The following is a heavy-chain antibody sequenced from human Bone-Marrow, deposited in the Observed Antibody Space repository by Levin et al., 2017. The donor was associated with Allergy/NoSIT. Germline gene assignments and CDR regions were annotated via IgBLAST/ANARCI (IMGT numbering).Heavy chain of an antibody. CDR2: ISYDGSNK. Sequence: SCAASGFTFSSYGMHWVRQAPGKGLEWVAVISYDGSNKYYADSVKGRFTISRDNSKNTLYLQMNSLRAEDTAVYYCAKDAGYSSGWYSNGMDVWGQGTTVTVSS. CDR3: AKDAGYSSGWYSNGMDV. V-gene: IGHV3-30*18. J-gene: IGHJ6*02. D-gene: IGHD6-19*01. CDR1: GFTFSSYG.